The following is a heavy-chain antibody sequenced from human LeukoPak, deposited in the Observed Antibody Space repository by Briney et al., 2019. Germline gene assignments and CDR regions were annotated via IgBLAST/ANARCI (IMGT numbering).Heavy chain of an antibody. CDR3: ARDVGEYYDSSGYS. D-gene: IGHD3-22*01. V-gene: IGHV1-2*02. J-gene: IGHJ4*02. CDR1: GYTFTGYY. CDR2: INPNSGGT. Sequence: ASVKVSCKASGYTFTGYYMHWVRQAPGQGLEWMGWINPNSGGTNYAQKFQGRVTMTRDTSTSTAYMELSRLRSDDTAVYYCARDVGEYYDSSGYSWGQGTLVTVSS.